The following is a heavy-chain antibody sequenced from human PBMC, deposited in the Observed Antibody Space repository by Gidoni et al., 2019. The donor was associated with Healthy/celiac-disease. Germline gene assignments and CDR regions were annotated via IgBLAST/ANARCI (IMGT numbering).Heavy chain of an antibody. Sequence: QVQVVESGGGVVQPGRSLRLSCAASGFTFSSYGMHWVRQAPGKGLEWVAVISYDGSNKYYADSVKGRFTISRDNSKNTLYLQMNSLRAEDTAVYYCARFPVTVTHADVGDVWGQGTTVTVSS. CDR1: GFTFSSYG. CDR2: ISYDGSNK. CDR3: ARFPVTVTHADVGDV. D-gene: IGHD4-17*01. V-gene: IGHV3-30*03. J-gene: IGHJ6*02.